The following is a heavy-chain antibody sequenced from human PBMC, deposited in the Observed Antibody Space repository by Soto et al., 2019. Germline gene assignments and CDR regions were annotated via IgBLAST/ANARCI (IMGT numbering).Heavy chain of an antibody. CDR3: ARSSDSSGWYFDY. Sequence: SETLSLTCTVSGGSISSYYWSWIRQPPGKGLEWIGYIYYSGSTNYNPSLKSRVTISVDTSKNQFSLKLSSVTAADTAVYYCARSSDSSGWYFDYWGQGTLVTVSS. D-gene: IGHD6-19*01. CDR1: GGSISSYY. V-gene: IGHV4-59*01. J-gene: IGHJ4*02. CDR2: IYYSGST.